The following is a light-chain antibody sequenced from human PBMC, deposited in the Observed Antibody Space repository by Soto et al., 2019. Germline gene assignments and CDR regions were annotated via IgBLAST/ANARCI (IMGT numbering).Light chain of an antibody. CDR1: QSISSR. J-gene: IGKJ2*01. V-gene: IGKV1-5*03. CDR2: KAS. CDR3: QQYNSYSPYT. Sequence: DIQMTQSPSTLSASEGDRVTITCRASQSISSRLAWYQQEPGKAPKLLIYKASSLESGVPSRFSGSGSGTEFTLTISSLQPDDSATYYCQQYNSYSPYTFGQGTKLEIK.